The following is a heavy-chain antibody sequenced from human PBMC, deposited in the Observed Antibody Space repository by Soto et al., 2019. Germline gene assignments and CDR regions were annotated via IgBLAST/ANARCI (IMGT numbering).Heavy chain of an antibody. Sequence: PSETLSLTCTVSGGSISSYYWSWIRQPPGKGLEWIGYIYYSGSTNYNPSLKSRVTISVDTSKNQFSLKLSSVTAADTAVYYCARDLAVGLVDYWGQGTLVTVSS. CDR1: GGSISSYY. D-gene: IGHD6-19*01. V-gene: IGHV4-59*12. CDR3: ARDLAVGLVDY. CDR2: IYYSGST. J-gene: IGHJ4*02.